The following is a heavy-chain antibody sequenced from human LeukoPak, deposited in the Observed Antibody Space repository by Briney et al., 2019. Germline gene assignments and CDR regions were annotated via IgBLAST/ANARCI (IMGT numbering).Heavy chain of an antibody. CDR3: ARMGATGYSSSWYGNYCGMDV. V-gene: IGHV4-59*01. Sequence: SETLSLTCTVSGGSISSYYWSWIRQPPGKGLEWIGYIYYSGSTNYNPSLKSRVTISVDTSKNQFSLKLSSVTAADTAVYYCARMGATGYSSSWYGNYCGMDVWGQGTTVTVSS. CDR2: IYYSGST. D-gene: IGHD6-13*01. J-gene: IGHJ6*02. CDR1: GGSISSYY.